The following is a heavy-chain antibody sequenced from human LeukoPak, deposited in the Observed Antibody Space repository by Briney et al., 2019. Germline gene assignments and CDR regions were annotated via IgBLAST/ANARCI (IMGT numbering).Heavy chain of an antibody. D-gene: IGHD6-13*01. J-gene: IGHJ6*02. CDR3: ARGTIAAAGTPYYYYGMDV. V-gene: IGHV1-18*01. Sequence: ASVKVSCKASGYTFTSYGISWVRQAPGQGLEWMGWISAYNGNTNYAQKLQGRVTMTTDTSTSTAYMELRSLRSDDTAVYYCARGTIAAAGTPYYYYGMDVWGQGTTVTVSS. CDR1: GYTFTSYG. CDR2: ISAYNGNT.